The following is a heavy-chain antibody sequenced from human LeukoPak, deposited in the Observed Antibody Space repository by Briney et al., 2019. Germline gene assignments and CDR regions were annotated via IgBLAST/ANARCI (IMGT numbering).Heavy chain of an antibody. Sequence: ASVKVSCKASGYTFTSYGISWVRQAPGQGLEWMGWISAYNGNTNYAQKLQGRVTMTTDTSTSTAYMELRSLRSDDTAVYYCARDISELRFLEWLSHDNWFDPWGQGTLVTVSS. J-gene: IGHJ5*02. CDR3: ARDISELRFLEWLSHDNWFDP. CDR2: ISAYNGNT. CDR1: GYTFTSYG. V-gene: IGHV1-18*01. D-gene: IGHD3-3*01.